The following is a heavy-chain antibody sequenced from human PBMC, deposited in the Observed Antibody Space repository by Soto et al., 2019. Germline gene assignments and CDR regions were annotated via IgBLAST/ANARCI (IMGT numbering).Heavy chain of an antibody. V-gene: IGHV5-51*01. CDR2: IFPGDSDT. J-gene: IGHJ6*02. CDR1: GFGLNTYW. CDR3: ARQGLPYRGYGYYDAMGV. D-gene: IGHD5-12*01. Sequence: PGESLKISCEGFGFGLNTYWIAWVRQKPGKGLEWMGAIFPGDSDTRYSPSFQGQVNISADRSISTAYLTWNSLKVPDTAIYCCARQGLPYRGYGYYDAMGVWGRGTTVTV.